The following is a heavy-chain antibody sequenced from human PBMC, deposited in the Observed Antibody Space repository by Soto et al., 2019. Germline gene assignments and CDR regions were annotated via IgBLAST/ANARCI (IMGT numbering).Heavy chain of an antibody. V-gene: IGHV3-33*08. CDR3: ARDSGIHPTRESGIDAFDI. CDR1: GFTFSSYG. D-gene: IGHD2-15*01. J-gene: IGHJ3*02. Sequence: QVQLVESGGGVVQPGRSLRLSCAASGFTFSSYGMHWVRQAPGKGLEWVAVIWYDGSNKYYADSVKGRFTISRDNSKNTLYLQMNSLRAEDTAVYYCARDSGIHPTRESGIDAFDIWGQGTMVTVAS. CDR2: IWYDGSNK.